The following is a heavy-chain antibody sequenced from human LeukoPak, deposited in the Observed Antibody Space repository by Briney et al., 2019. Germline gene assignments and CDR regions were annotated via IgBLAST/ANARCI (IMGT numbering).Heavy chain of an antibody. J-gene: IGHJ5*02. CDR2: IYYSGST. V-gene: IGHV4-30-4*01. Sequence: PSQTLSLTCTVSGGSISSGDYYWSWIRQPPGKGLEWIGYIYYSGSTYYNPSLKSRVTISVDTSKNQFSLKLSSVTAADTAVYYCARGFGNNGNWFDPWGQGTLVTVSS. D-gene: IGHD3-10*01. CDR1: GGSISSGDYY. CDR3: ARGFGNNGNWFDP.